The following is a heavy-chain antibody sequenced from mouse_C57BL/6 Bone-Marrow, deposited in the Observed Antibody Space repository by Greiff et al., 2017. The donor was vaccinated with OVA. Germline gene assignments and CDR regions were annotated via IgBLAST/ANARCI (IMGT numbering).Heavy chain of an antibody. CDR3: ARVAMDY. CDR1: GYAFTNYL. CDR2: INPGSGGT. Sequence: VQLQQSGAELVRPGTSVKVSCKASGYAFTNYLIEWVKQRPGQGLEWIGVINPGSGGTNYNEKFKGKATLTADKSSSTAYMQLSSLTSEDSAVYFCARVAMDYWGQGTSVTVSS. V-gene: IGHV1-54*01. J-gene: IGHJ4*01.